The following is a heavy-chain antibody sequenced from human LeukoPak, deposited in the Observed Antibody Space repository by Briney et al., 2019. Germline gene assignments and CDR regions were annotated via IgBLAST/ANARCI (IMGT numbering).Heavy chain of an antibody. V-gene: IGHV4-4*07. CDR2: IYTTGTT. D-gene: IGHD1-26*01. Sequence: SEPLSLTCTVSGGSINSYYWGWVRQAAGKGLEWIGRIYTTGTTYYSPSLKSRLTMSVDTSKNQFSLNLRSVTAADTALYYCGRQGYTAAYYFLDYWSQGTLVTVSS. J-gene: IGHJ4*02. CDR3: GRQGYTAAYYFLDY. CDR1: GGSINSYY.